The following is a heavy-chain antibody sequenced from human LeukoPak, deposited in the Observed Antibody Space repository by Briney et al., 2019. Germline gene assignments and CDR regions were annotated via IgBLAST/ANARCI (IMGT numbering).Heavy chain of an antibody. CDR2: FDPDDGET. D-gene: IGHD1-26*01. J-gene: IGHJ4*02. CDR1: VYTLTELP. Sequence: ASVKVSCKVSVYTLTELPIHWVRQAPGKGLEWMGGFDPDDGETVDAQMFQGRVTMTEDTSSDTASMELSSLRSEDTAVYYCATGTSGSYYVGIVRPIDYWGQGTLVTVSS. V-gene: IGHV1-24*01. CDR3: ATGTSGSYYVGIVRPIDY.